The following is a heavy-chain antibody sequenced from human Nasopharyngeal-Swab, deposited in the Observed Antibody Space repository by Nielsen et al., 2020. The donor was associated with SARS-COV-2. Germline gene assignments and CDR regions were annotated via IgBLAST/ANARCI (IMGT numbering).Heavy chain of an antibody. CDR2: IYYSGST. V-gene: IGHV4-39*07. D-gene: IGHD3-9*01. J-gene: IGHJ2*01. Sequence: WIRQPPGKGLEWIGSIYYSGSTYYNPSLKSRVTISVDTSKNQFSLKLSSVTAADTAVYYCARDIRTYDILTGYSLGYFDLWGRGTLVHRLL. CDR3: ARDIRTYDILTGYSLGYFDL.